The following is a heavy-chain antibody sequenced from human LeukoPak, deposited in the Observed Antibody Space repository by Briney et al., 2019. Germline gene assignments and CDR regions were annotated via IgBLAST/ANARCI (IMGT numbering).Heavy chain of an antibody. J-gene: IGHJ3*01. Sequence: GGSLRLSCAASGFTFSDYYMGWIRQAPGKGLEWVSYITDNGRKIYYADSLKGRFTISRDNAKYSLYLQINSLRAEDTAVYYCAREGGWSHGAFEFWGQGTMVTVSS. D-gene: IGHD6-19*01. CDR1: GFTFSDYY. CDR2: ITDNGRKI. V-gene: IGHV3-11*04. CDR3: AREGGWSHGAFEF.